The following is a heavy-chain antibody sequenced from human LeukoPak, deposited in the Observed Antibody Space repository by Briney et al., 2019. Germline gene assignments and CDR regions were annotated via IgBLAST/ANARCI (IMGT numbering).Heavy chain of an antibody. Sequence: PSETLSLTCGVYGESFNNYYWNWVRQSPGKGLGWIGEINNLGNTNYNPSLKSRVTMSVDTSKNQFSLKLSSVTAADTALYYCARGWGPAYCGGDCHRHFDYWGQGTLVTVSS. D-gene: IGHD2-21*02. CDR2: INNLGNT. J-gene: IGHJ4*02. CDR3: ARGWGPAYCGGDCHRHFDY. V-gene: IGHV4-34*01. CDR1: GESFNNYY.